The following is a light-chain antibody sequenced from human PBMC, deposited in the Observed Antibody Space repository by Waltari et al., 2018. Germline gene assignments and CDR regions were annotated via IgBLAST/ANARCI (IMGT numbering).Light chain of an antibody. J-gene: IGKJ4*01. V-gene: IGKV3-20*01. CDR2: GAS. Sequence: EIVLTQSPGTLSLAPGERATLSCRASQTFSSNYLASYQQKPGQPPRLFIFGASSRATGIPDRFSGSGSGTDFTLTISRLEPEDFALYYCQQYSSSPRLTFGGGTKVEVK. CDR1: QTFSSNY. CDR3: QQYSSSPRLT.